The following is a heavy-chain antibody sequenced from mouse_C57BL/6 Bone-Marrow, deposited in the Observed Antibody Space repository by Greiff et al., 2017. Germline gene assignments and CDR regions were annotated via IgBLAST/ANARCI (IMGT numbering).Heavy chain of an antibody. Sequence: VQLQQSGAELVRPGTSVKMSCKASGYTFTNYWIGWAKQRPGHGLEWIGDIYPGGGYTNYNEKFKGKATLTAAKSSSTAYMQFSSLTSEDSVIYCCARRGPRGSYFDVWGTGTTVTVSS. CDR3: ARRGPRGSYFDV. V-gene: IGHV1-63*01. J-gene: IGHJ1*03. CDR2: IYPGGGYT. CDR1: GYTFTNYW.